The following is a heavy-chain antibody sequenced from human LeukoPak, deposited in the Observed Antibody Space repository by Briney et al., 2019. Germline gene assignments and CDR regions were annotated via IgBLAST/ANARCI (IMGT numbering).Heavy chain of an antibody. Sequence: GGSLRLSCAASGFTFSNAWMTWVRQAPGKGLEWVGRIKSETDGRTTDRAAPVKGRFTNSRDDSKNTVFLQMNSLKTEDTAVYYCTTLGYSYSYLVYWGQGTLVTVSS. CDR2: IKSETDGRTT. D-gene: IGHD5-18*01. J-gene: IGHJ4*02. CDR3: TTLGYSYSYLVY. V-gene: IGHV3-15*01. CDR1: GFTFSNAW.